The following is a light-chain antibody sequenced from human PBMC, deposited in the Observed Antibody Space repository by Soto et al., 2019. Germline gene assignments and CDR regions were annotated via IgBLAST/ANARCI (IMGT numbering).Light chain of an antibody. CDR2: PAS. V-gene: IGKV3-15*01. J-gene: IGKJ4*01. CDR1: QSVSNN. CDR3: QQYNNWPPLT. Sequence: IVMTQSPATLSVSPGERVTLSCRASQSVSNNLAWYQQKPGQAPRLLFYPASTRATGLPARFSGSGSGTQFTLTISSLQSEDFAVYYCQQYNNWPPLTFGGGTKVEIK.